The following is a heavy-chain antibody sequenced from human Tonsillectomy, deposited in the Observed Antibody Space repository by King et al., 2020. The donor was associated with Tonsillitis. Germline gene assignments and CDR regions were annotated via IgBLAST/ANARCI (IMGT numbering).Heavy chain of an antibody. V-gene: IGHV3-48*02. D-gene: IGHD3-10*01. CDR2: ISSGSSTI. CDR1: GFSFSTYD. CDR3: ARSGAFD. J-gene: IGHJ4*02. Sequence: VQLVESGGGLVQPGGSLRLSCAASGFSFSTYDMNWVRQAPGKGLDWVSYISSGSSTIYYADSVKGRFTISRDNAKISLYLQMNSLRDEDTAVYYCARSGAFDWGQGTLVTVSS.